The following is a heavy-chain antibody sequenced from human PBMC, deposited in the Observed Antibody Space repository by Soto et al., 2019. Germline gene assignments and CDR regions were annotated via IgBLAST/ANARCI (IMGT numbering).Heavy chain of an antibody. Sequence: QVQLQESGPGLVKPSQTLSLTCTVSDGSISSADYYWTWIRQPPGKGLEWIGYIFYSGRTDYNPSLTSRVNISVDTSKNIFSLKVNSVTAADTAVYYCARGNYSDYRSSFDFWGQGALVTVSS. V-gene: IGHV4-30-4*01. J-gene: IGHJ4*02. CDR2: IFYSGRT. D-gene: IGHD4-17*01. CDR1: DGSISSADYY. CDR3: ARGNYSDYRSSFDF.